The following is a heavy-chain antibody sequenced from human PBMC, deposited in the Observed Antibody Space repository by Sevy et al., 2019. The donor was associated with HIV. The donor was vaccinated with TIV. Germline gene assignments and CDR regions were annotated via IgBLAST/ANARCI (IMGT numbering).Heavy chain of an antibody. J-gene: IGHJ5*02. Sequence: SETLSRTCSVSGGSISSTSCYCGWIRQPPGKGLERIGAIYYTGNTYYNPSLKSQVTISVDTAKNRFSLKLSSVTAAHTAVYYCARQSGYTSGWFWFDPWGQGTLVTVSS. CDR1: GGSISSTSCY. V-gene: IGHV4-39*01. CDR2: IYYTGNT. CDR3: ARQSGYTSGWFWFDP. D-gene: IGHD6-19*01.